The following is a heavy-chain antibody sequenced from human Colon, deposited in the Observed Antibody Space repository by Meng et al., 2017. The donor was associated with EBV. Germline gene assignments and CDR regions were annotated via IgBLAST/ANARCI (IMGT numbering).Heavy chain of an antibody. D-gene: IGHD3-10*01. CDR1: GDSVATGRYY. CDR2: IYYIGGT. J-gene: IGHJ5*02. CDR3: ARVSGRSFDP. Sequence: QVQHQEPGPGLVKPSETRPLTCTVSGDSVATGRYYWSWIRQPPGKGLEWIAYIYYIGGTNYNPSLKSRLTISLDTSKNQFSLSLRSVTAADTAVYYCARVSGRSFDPWGQGTLVTVSS. V-gene: IGHV4-61*01.